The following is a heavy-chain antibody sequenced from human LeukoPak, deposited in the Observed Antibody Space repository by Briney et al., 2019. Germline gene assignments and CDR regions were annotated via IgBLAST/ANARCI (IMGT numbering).Heavy chain of an antibody. Sequence: SETLSLTCAVHGGSFSGYYWSWIRQPPGKGLEWIGEINHSGSTNYNPSLKSRVTISVDTSKNQFSLKLSSVTAADTAVYYCASGTGYWGQGTLVTVSS. V-gene: IGHV4-34*01. CDR2: INHSGST. CDR3: ASGTGY. J-gene: IGHJ4*02. CDR1: GGSFSGYY.